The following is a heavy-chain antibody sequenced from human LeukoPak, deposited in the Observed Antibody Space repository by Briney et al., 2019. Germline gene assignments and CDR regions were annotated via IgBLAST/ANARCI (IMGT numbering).Heavy chain of an antibody. V-gene: IGHV3-30-3*01. CDR2: ISYDGSNK. CDR1: GFTFSSYA. Sequence: PGGSLRLSCAASGFTFSSYAMHWVRQAPGKGLEWVAVISYDGSNKYYADSVKGRFTISRDNSKNTLYLQVNSLRAEDTAVYYCASPNSSSWPFDYWGQGTLVTVSS. CDR3: ASPNSSSWPFDY. D-gene: IGHD6-6*01. J-gene: IGHJ4*02.